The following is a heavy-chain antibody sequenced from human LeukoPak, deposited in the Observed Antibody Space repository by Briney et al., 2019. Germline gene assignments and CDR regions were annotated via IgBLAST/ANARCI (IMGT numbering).Heavy chain of an antibody. D-gene: IGHD3-10*01. CDR3: TRDRGPNTFDY. J-gene: IGHJ4*02. V-gene: IGHV3-7*01. Sequence: GGSLRLSCEASGFTFSNSWMTWARQAPGKGREWVASIKHDGSETYYVDSVKGRFTVSRDNPKNSLYLQINSLSAEDTAVYYCTRDRGPNTFDYWGQGTLVTVSS. CDR2: IKHDGSET. CDR1: GFTFSNSW.